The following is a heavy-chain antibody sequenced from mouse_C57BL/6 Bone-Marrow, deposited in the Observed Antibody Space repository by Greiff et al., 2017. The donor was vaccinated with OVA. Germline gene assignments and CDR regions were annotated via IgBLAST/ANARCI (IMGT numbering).Heavy chain of an antibody. CDR3: ARHGYYYGSSPSYAMDY. Sequence: QVQLQQSGAELVKPGASVKLSCKASGYTFTEYTIHWVKQRSGQGLEWIGWFYPGSGSIKYNEKFKDKATLTADKSSSTVYMEISRLTSEDSAVYFCARHGYYYGSSPSYAMDYWGQGTSVTVSS. D-gene: IGHD1-1*01. CDR1: GYTFTEYT. J-gene: IGHJ4*01. CDR2: FYPGSGSI. V-gene: IGHV1-62-2*01.